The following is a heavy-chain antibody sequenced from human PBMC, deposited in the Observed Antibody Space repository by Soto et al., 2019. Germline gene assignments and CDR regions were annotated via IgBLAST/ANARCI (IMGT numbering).Heavy chain of an antibody. Sequence: SVKVSCKASGGTFSSYRFNWVRQARGQGLEWLGGIVPIYRTADYAQKFQGRVTITADESTRTVYLELSSLKSQDTALYYCARDSGAKLSSSWGQGTLVTVSS. J-gene: IGHJ4*02. D-gene: IGHD6-13*01. V-gene: IGHV1-69*13. CDR2: IVPIYRTA. CDR1: GGTFSSYR. CDR3: ARDSGAKLSSS.